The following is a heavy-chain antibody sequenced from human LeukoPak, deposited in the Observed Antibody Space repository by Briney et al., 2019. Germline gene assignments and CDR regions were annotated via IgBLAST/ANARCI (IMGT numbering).Heavy chain of an antibody. D-gene: IGHD6-6*01. CDR2: INNAGSET. V-gene: IGHV3-74*01. J-gene: IGHJ5*02. Sequence: GGSLRLSCAASGFTFSNYWMHWVRQAPGKGLVWVSRINNAGSETVYADSVKGRFTISRDNAKNSLYLQMNSLRAEDTAVYYCAIITSGSSKFDPWGQGTLVTVSS. CDR1: GFTFSNYW. CDR3: AIITSGSSKFDP.